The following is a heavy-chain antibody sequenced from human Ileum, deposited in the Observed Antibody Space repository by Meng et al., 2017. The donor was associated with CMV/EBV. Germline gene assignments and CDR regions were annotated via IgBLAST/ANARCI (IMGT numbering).Heavy chain of an antibody. D-gene: IGHD3-3*01. J-gene: IGHJ4*02. CDR2: IYPGDSDT. CDR1: GYTFTVYW. CDR3: ARLPLGDY. Sequence: KVSCKVSGYTFTVYWIAWVRQMPGKGLEWMGIIYPGDSDTRYSPSFQGQVTISADKYFSTAYLQWSRLKASDTAMYYCARLPLGDYWGQGTTVTVSS. V-gene: IGHV5-51*01.